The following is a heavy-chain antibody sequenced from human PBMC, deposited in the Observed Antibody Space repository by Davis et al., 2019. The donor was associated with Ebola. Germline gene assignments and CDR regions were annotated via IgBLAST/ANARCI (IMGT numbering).Heavy chain of an antibody. J-gene: IGHJ4*02. Sequence: GGSLRLSCAASGFTFSDYYMSWIRQAPGKGLEWVSYISSSGSTIYYADSVKGRFTISRDNAKNSLYLQMNSLRAEDTAVYYCAREGYYYDSSGYQYYFDYWGQGTLVTVSS. D-gene: IGHD3-22*01. V-gene: IGHV3-11*04. CDR1: GFTFSDYY. CDR3: AREGYYYDSSGYQYYFDY. CDR2: ISSSGSTI.